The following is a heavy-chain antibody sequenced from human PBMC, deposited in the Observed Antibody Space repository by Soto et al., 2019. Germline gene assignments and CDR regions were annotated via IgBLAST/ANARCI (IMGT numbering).Heavy chain of an antibody. J-gene: IGHJ4*02. Sequence: EVQLVESGGGLVQPGESLRLSCAASGFTFSSYWMHWVRQAPGKGLVWVSRINSDGISTSYAGSVKGRFTISRDNAKNTLYLQMNSLRAEDTAVYYCVRTSLVVAAATREDYWGQGTLLTVSS. CDR1: GFTFSSYW. V-gene: IGHV3-74*01. D-gene: IGHD2-15*01. CDR3: VRTSLVVAAATREDY. CDR2: INSDGIST.